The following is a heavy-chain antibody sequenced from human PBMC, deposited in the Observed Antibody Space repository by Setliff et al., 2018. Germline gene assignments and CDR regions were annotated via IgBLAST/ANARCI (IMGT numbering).Heavy chain of an antibody. CDR1: GGSISSYY. D-gene: IGHD6-13*01. CDR3: ARAGGGSSFAAYYYYYYMDV. CDR2: IYTSGST. J-gene: IGHJ6*03. Sequence: SETLSLTCTVSGGSISSYYWSWIRQPAGKGLEWIGRIYTSGSTDYNPSLKSRVTMSVDTSKNQFSLKLSSVTAADTAVYYCARAGGGSSFAAYYYYYYMDVWGKGTTVTVSS. V-gene: IGHV4-4*07.